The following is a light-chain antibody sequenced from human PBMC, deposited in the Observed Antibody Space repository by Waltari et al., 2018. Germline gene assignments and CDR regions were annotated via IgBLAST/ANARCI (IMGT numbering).Light chain of an antibody. J-gene: IGKJ4*01. CDR1: QGISTW. CDR3: QQTNSFPLT. CDR2: SAS. V-gene: IGKV1D-12*01. Sequence: DIQMTESPSSASASVGDRVTITCRASQGISTWLAWYQQKQGKAPKLLIFSASTLHNGVPSRFSGSGSGTDFTLTISSPQPEDFATYYCQQTNSFPLTFGGGTKVEIK.